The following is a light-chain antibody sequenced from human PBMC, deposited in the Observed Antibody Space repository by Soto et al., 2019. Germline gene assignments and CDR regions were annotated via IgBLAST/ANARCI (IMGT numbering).Light chain of an antibody. CDR3: HQRKSWPRT. CDR2: DTS. J-gene: IGKJ1*01. Sequence: IVLTQSPTTLSSSPGARATLSGRASQTVSSKWAWYQHKPGQAPRLLIYDTSNRATGIPARFSGSGSGTDFTLTISSLEPEDFAVYYCHQRKSWPRTFGQGAKVAIK. CDR1: QTVSSK. V-gene: IGKV3-11*01.